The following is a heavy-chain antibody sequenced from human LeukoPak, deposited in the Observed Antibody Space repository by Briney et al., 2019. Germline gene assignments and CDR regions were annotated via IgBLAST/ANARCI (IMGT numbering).Heavy chain of an antibody. CDR2: ISGSGGST. Sequence: PGGSLRLSCAASGFTFSSYAMSWVRQAPGKGPEWVSAISGSGGSTYYADSVKGRFTISRDNSKNTLYLQMNSLRAEDTAVYYCAKDLGYYYDSSGYLLGYWGQGTLVTVSS. D-gene: IGHD3-22*01. CDR1: GFTFSSYA. CDR3: AKDLGYYYDSSGYLLGY. V-gene: IGHV3-23*01. J-gene: IGHJ4*02.